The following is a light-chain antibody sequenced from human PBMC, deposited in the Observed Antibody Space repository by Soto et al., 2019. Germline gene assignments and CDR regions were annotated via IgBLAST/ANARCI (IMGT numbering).Light chain of an antibody. CDR2: GAS. CDR3: QQYNNWPRRT. Sequence: EIVMTQSPATLSVSPGERATLSCRASQSVSSNLAWYQQKPGQAPRLLIYGASTRATGIPARFSGSGSGTEVTLTISSLQSEDFAVYYCQQYNNWPRRTFGQGTKVDIK. J-gene: IGKJ1*01. V-gene: IGKV3-15*01. CDR1: QSVSSN.